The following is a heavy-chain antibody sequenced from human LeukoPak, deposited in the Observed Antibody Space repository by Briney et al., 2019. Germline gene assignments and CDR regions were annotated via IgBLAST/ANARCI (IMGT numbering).Heavy chain of an antibody. CDR1: GYTFTSYG. D-gene: IGHD4/OR15-4a*01. CDR2: ISAYNGNT. J-gene: IGHJ6*03. Sequence: GASVKVSCKASGYTFTSYGVSWVRQAPGQGLEWMGWISAYNGNTNYAQKLQGRVTMTTDTSTSTAYMELRSLRSDDTAVYYCARVETSRGAAHVYYMDVWGKGTTVTVSS. CDR3: ARVETSRGAAHVYYMDV. V-gene: IGHV1-18*01.